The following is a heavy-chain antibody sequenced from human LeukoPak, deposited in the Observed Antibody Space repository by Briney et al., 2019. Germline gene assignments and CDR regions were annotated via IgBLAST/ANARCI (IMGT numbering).Heavy chain of an antibody. Sequence: GESLKISCKDSGYSFTSYWIGWVRQMPGKGLECMGIIYPGDSDTRYSPSFQGQVTISADKSISTAYLQWSSLKASDTAMYYCARTHMVRGVIDSFDYWGQGTLVTVSS. V-gene: IGHV5-51*01. CDR3: ARTHMVRGVIDSFDY. CDR2: IYPGDSDT. D-gene: IGHD3-10*01. CDR1: GYSFTSYW. J-gene: IGHJ4*02.